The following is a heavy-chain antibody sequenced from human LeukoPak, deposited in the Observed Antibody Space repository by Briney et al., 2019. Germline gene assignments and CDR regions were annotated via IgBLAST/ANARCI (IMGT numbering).Heavy chain of an antibody. J-gene: IGHJ4*02. CDR1: GGSMSSRNYY. Sequence: SETLSLTCTVSGGSMSSRNYYWGWLRQPPGKGLEWIGSIYDSESTYYNPSLKCRVTISVDTSKRQFSLKLSSVTATVTAVYYCARHSSMTTVFFDYWGQGTLVTVS. CDR2: IYDSEST. CDR3: ARHSSMTTVFFDY. V-gene: IGHV4-39*01. D-gene: IGHD4-17*01.